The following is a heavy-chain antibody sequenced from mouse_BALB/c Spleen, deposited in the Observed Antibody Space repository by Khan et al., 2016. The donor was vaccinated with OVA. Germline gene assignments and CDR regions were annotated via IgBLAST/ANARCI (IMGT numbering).Heavy chain of an antibody. D-gene: IGHD2-4*01. CDR2: IYPGDGTT. V-gene: IGHV1S56*01. J-gene: IGHJ3*01. CDR3: GRSGDDYPFAY. Sequence: QVQLQQSGPELVKPGTSVKISCKASGYTFTSYDINWVKQRPGQGLEWIGWIYPGDGTTKYNEKFKGKATLTADKSSSTVYMQLSSLTSENSAVYFCGRSGDDYPFAYWGQGTLVTVSA. CDR1: GYTFTSYD.